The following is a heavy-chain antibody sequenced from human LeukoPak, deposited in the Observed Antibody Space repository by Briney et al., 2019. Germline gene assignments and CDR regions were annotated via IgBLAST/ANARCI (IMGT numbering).Heavy chain of an antibody. V-gene: IGHV4-39*01. D-gene: IGHD3-16*02. CDR2: IYYSGST. Sequence: SETLSITCTVSGGSISSSSYYWGWIRQPPGKGLEWIGSIYYSGSTYYNPSLKSRVTISVDTSKNQFSLKLSSVTAADTAVYYCARLRSGLSSPCDYWGQGTLVTVSS. CDR3: ARLRSGLSSPCDY. J-gene: IGHJ4*02. CDR1: GGSISSSSYY.